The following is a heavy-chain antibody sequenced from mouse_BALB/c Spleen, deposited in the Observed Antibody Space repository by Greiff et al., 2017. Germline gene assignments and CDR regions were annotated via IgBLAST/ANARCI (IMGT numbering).Heavy chain of an antibody. J-gene: IGHJ4*01. CDR1: GYTFTSYY. V-gene: IGHV1S81*02. Sequence: QVQLLQSGAELVKPGASVKLSCKASGYTFTSYYMYWVKQRPGQGLEWIGEINPSNGGTNFNEKFKSKATLTVDKSTSTIYMQLSSLTSEDSAVYYCTRSSQTGAMDYWGQGTSVTVSS. CDR3: TRSSQTGAMDY. CDR2: INPSNGGT. D-gene: IGHD3-2*01.